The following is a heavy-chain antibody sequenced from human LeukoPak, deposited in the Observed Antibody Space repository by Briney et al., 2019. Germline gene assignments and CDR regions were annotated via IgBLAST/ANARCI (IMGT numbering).Heavy chain of an antibody. CDR1: GFTFSNAW. D-gene: IGHD6-19*01. CDR2: ISSSGSTI. Sequence: PGGSLRLSCAASGFTFSNAWMSWVRQAPGKGLEWVSYISSSGSTIYYADSVKGRFTISRDNAKNSLYLQMNSLRAADTAVYYCARDREQWLVPYYYYYMDVWGKGTTVTISS. V-gene: IGHV3-11*01. CDR3: ARDREQWLVPYYYYYMDV. J-gene: IGHJ6*03.